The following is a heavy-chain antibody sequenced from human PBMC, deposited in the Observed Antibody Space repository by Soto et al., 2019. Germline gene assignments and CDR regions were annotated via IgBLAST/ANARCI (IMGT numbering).Heavy chain of an antibody. CDR1: GGSISSGGYY. CDR2: IYYSGST. J-gene: IGHJ6*02. CDR3: ARDYFRGGVDV. D-gene: IGHD3-10*01. Sequence: TSETLSLTCTVSGGSISSGGYYWSWIRQHPGKGLEWIGYIYYSGSTYYNPSLKSRVTMSVDTSKNQFSLKLSSVTAADTAVYYCARDYFRGGVDVWGQGTTVTVSS. V-gene: IGHV4-31*03.